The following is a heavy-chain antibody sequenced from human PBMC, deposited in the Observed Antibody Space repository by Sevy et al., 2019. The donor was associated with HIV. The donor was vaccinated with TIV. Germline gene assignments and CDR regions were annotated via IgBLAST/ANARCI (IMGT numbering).Heavy chain of an antibody. D-gene: IGHD3-22*01. CDR2: ISGSGGST. Sequence: GGSLRLSCAASGFTFSSYAMSWVRQAPGKGLEWVSAISGSGGSTYYADPVKGRFTISRDNSKYTLYLQMNSLRAEDTGVYYCARSGTHIVVVITTHYYLDYWGQGTLVTVSS. J-gene: IGHJ4*02. CDR3: ARSGTHIVVVITTHYYLDY. CDR1: GFTFSSYA. V-gene: IGHV3-23*01.